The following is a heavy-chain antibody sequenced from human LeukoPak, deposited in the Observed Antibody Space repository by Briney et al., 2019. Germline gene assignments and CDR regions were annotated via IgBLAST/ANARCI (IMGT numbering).Heavy chain of an antibody. Sequence: ASVKVSCKASGYTFTGYYMHWVRQAPGQGLEWMGWINPNTGGTNYAQKFQGRVTMTRDTTISTAYMELSRLTSDDMAVYYCASYPRYSSSPPFDYWGQGTLVTVSS. J-gene: IGHJ4*02. D-gene: IGHD6-19*01. CDR1: GYTFTGYY. CDR3: ASYPRYSSSPPFDY. CDR2: INPNTGGT. V-gene: IGHV1-2*02.